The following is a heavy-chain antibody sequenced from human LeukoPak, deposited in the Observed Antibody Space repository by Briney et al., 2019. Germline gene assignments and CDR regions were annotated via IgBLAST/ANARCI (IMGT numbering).Heavy chain of an antibody. D-gene: IGHD3-22*01. CDR1: GYTFTSYD. J-gene: IGHJ5*02. V-gene: IGHV1-46*01. CDR2: INPSSGRT. Sequence: AXVKASCKASGYTFTSYDMNWVRQAPGQGLEWMGIINPSSGRTNYAQKFQGRVTMTRDTSTSTVYMGMSRLRSEDTAVYYCAHSRDPNGYYDSSGYYYNWFDPWGQGTLVTVSS. CDR3: AHSRDPNGYYDSSGYYYNWFDP.